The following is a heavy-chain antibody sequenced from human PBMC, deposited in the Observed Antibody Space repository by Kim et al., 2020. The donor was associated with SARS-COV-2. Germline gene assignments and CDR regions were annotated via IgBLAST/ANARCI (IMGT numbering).Heavy chain of an antibody. J-gene: IGHJ4*02. CDR3: AKDPHYDFWSGYVFDY. D-gene: IGHD3-3*01. V-gene: IGHV3-23*01. Sequence: DSGKGRFTISRDNSKNPLYRQMNSLRAEDTAVYYCAKDPHYDFWSGYVFDYWGQGTLVTVSS.